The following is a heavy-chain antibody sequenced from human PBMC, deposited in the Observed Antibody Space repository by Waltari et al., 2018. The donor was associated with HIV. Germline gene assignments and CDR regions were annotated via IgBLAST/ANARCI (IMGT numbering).Heavy chain of an antibody. V-gene: IGHV4-61*02. Sequence: QVQLQESGPRLVKPSQTLSLTCTVSGGSISSDNYYWSWIRQPAGTGLGWIGRIYSSGSTNYTPPLKSRVSISLDTSKNEFSLSLSSVTAADTAMYYCARDGQGRHSNNWFDPWGQGTLVTVTS. D-gene: IGHD1-26*01. CDR1: GGSISSDNYY. CDR3: ARDGQGRHSNNWFDP. CDR2: IYSSGST. J-gene: IGHJ5*02.